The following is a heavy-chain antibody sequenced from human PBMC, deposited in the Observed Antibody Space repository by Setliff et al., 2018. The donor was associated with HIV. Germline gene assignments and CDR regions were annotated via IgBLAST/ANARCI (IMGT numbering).Heavy chain of an antibody. V-gene: IGHV5-51*01. CDR3: ARRSRYDSVGAFDI. CDR1: GYRFTTYW. Sequence: GESLKISCKGSGYRFTTYWIGWVRQMPGKGLEWMGIIYPGDSDTRYSPSFQGQVTISADKSISTAYLQWSSLKASDTAMYYCARRSRYDSVGAFDIWGQGTMVTVSS. D-gene: IGHD3-22*01. J-gene: IGHJ3*02. CDR2: IYPGDSDT.